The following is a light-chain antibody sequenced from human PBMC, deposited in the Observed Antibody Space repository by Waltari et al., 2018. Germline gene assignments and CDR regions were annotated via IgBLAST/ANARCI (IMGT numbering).Light chain of an antibody. J-gene: IGLJ2*01. Sequence: QSALTKPASVSGSPGQSITISCTGTSSDVGGYNYVSWYQQHPGKATKLMIYEVGNLPAGVSNLFSGSKSGNTASLTISGLQAEDEADYYCSSYTSSSTVFGGGTKLTVL. CDR1: SSDVGGYNY. V-gene: IGLV2-14*01. CDR3: SSYTSSSTV. CDR2: EVG.